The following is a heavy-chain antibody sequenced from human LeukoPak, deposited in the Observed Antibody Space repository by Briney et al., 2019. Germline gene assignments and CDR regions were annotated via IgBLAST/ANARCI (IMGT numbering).Heavy chain of an antibody. Sequence: GGSLRLSCAASGFTFSSYSMNWVRQAPGKGLEWVSSISSSSSYIYYADSVKGRFPISRDNAKNSLYLQMNSLRAEDTAVYYCARDPEWASVVVPAAIDYWGQGTLVTVSS. CDR1: GFTFSSYS. CDR2: ISSSSSYI. J-gene: IGHJ4*02. CDR3: ARDPEWASVVVPAAIDY. D-gene: IGHD2-2*01. V-gene: IGHV3-21*01.